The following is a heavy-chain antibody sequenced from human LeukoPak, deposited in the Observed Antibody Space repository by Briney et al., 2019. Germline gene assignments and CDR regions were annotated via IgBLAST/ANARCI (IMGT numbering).Heavy chain of an antibody. Sequence: GASVKVSCKVSGYTLTELSMHWVRQASGQGLEWMGRIIPILGMANYAQKFQGRVTITADKSTSTAYMELSSLRSEDTAVYYCTCVHDYGEYFDYWGQGTLVTVSS. CDR3: TCVHDYGEYFDY. V-gene: IGHV1-69*02. D-gene: IGHD4-17*01. J-gene: IGHJ4*02. CDR1: GYTLTELS. CDR2: IIPILGMA.